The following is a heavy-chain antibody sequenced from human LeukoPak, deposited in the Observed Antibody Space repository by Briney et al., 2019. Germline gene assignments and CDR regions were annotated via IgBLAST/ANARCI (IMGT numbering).Heavy chain of an antibody. CDR2: ISYDGSNK. D-gene: IGHD2-2*01. J-gene: IGHJ4*02. CDR1: GFXFSSYA. V-gene: IGHV3-30-3*01. CDR3: ARALKRKIGYCSSTSCYGGGYYFDY. Sequence: GRSLRLSCAASGFXFSSYAMHWVRQAPGKGLEWVAVISYDGSNKYYADSVKGRFTISRDNSKNTLYLQMNSLRAEDTAVYYCARALKRKIGYCSSTSCYGGGYYFDYWGQGTLVTVSS.